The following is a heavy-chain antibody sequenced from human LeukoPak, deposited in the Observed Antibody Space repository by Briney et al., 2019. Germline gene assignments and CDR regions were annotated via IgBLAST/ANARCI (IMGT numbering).Heavy chain of an antibody. CDR2: IYYSGST. J-gene: IGHJ4*02. CDR3: ARQGPLTTAVTTRTNPFDY. CDR1: GGSISSSY. D-gene: IGHD4-11*01. V-gene: IGHV4-59*08. Sequence: PSETLSLTCTVSGGSISSSYWSWTRQPPGKGLEWIGYIYYSGSTSYNPSLKSRVTISVDTSKNQFSLKLNSVTAADTAVYYCARQGPLTTAVTTRTNPFDYWGQGTLVTVSS.